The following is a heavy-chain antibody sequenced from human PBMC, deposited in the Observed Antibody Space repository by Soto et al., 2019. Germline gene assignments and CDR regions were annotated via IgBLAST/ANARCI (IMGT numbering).Heavy chain of an antibody. CDR3: ARDMYDFWSGYGY. Sequence: TGGSLRLSCAASGFTFSSYWMHWVRQAPGKGLAWVSRINSDGSSTSYADSVKGRFTISRDNAKNTLYLQMNSLRAEDTAVYYCARDMYDFWSGYGYWGQGTLVTVSS. V-gene: IGHV3-74*01. CDR1: GFTFSSYW. D-gene: IGHD3-3*01. CDR2: INSDGSST. J-gene: IGHJ4*02.